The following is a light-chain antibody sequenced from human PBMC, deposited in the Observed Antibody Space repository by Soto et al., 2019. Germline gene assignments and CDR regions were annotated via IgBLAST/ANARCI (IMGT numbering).Light chain of an antibody. J-gene: IGKJ1*01. Sequence: DIVMTQSPDSLAVSLGERATINCKSSQCVLYSSNNKNYLAWYQQKPGQPPKLLIYWASTRESGVPDRFSGSGSGTDFTLTISSLQAEDVAVYYCQQYCSTPWTFGQGTKVEIK. CDR2: WAS. CDR1: QCVLYSSNNKNY. CDR3: QQYCSTPWT. V-gene: IGKV4-1*01.